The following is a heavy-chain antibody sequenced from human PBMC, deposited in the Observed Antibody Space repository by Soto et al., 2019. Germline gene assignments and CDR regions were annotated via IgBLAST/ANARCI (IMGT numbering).Heavy chain of an antibody. CDR3: AKYSSASGSYSYYLMDV. V-gene: IGHV3-23*01. J-gene: IGHJ6*02. Sequence: GGSLKLSCAASGFTFSTYAMSWVRQAPGKVLEWVSAISGSGGSTYYTDSVKGRFTISRDNSNNTLYLQMNSLRAEDTAVYYCAKYSSASGSYSYYLMDVWGQGTTVTVSS. CDR1: GFTFSTYA. CDR2: ISGSGGST. D-gene: IGHD6-6*01.